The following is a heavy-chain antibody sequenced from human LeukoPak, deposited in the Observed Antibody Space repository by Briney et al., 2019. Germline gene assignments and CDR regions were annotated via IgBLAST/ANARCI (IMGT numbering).Heavy chain of an antibody. J-gene: IGHJ6*03. CDR3: ARDFGTYSSSWYSGTDYNYYYMDV. Sequence: NPSETLSLTCAVYGGSFSGYYWSWIRQPPGKGLEWIGEINHSGSTNYNPSLKSRVTISVDTSKNQFSLKLSSVTAADTAVYYCARDFGTYSSSWYSGTDYNYYYMDVWGKGTTVTISS. CDR1: GGSFSGYY. V-gene: IGHV4-34*01. CDR2: INHSGST. D-gene: IGHD6-13*01.